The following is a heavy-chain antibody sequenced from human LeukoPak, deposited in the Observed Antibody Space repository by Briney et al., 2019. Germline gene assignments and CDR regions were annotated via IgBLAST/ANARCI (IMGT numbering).Heavy chain of an antibody. J-gene: IGHJ4*02. CDR2: ISYDGSNK. V-gene: IGHV3-30*18. D-gene: IGHD3-22*01. CDR3: AKDRRYYDSSGYPDY. Sequence: GGSLRLSCAASGFTFSSYGMHWVRQAPGKGLEWVAVISYDGSNKYYADSVKGRFTISRENSKNTLYLQMNSLRAEDTAVYYCAKDRRYYDSSGYPDYWGQGTLVTVSS. CDR1: GFTFSSYG.